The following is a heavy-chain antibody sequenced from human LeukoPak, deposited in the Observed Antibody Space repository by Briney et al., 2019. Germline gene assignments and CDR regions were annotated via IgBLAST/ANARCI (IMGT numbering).Heavy chain of an antibody. V-gene: IGHV3-7*01. CDR2: IKQDGSEK. CDR3: AREVARPNFFDY. CDR1: GFSFTTYW. D-gene: IGHD6-6*01. J-gene: IGHJ4*02. Sequence: GGSLRLSCAASGFSFTTYWMSWVRQAPGKGLEWVANIKQDGSEKYYVDSVKGRFTISRDNAKNTLYLQMNSLRAEDTAVYFCAREVARPNFFDYWGQGTLVTVSS.